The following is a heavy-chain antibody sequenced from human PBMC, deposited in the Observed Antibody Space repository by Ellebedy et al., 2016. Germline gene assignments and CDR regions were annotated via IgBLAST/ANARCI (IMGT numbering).Heavy chain of an antibody. CDR2: IYTSGST. D-gene: IGHD3-16*01. Sequence: SETLSLTXTVSGGSISSYYWSWIRQPAGKGLEWIGRIYTSGSTNYNPSLKSRVTMSVDTSKNQFSLKLSSVTAADTAVYYCARGLVQGQGRDWGLEYWGQGTLVTVSS. J-gene: IGHJ4*02. V-gene: IGHV4-4*07. CDR3: ARGLVQGQGRDWGLEY. CDR1: GGSISSYY.